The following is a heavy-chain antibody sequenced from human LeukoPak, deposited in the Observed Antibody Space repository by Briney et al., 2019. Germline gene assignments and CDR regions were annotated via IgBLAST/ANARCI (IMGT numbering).Heavy chain of an antibody. J-gene: IGHJ4*02. CDR1: GGTFSSYA. CDR3: ARDPSSGWPTGADY. Sequence: ASVKVSCKASGGTFSSYAISWVRQAPGQGLEWMGRIIPILGIANYAQKFQGRVTITADKSTSTAYMELSSLRSEDTAVYYCARDPSSGWPTGADYRGQGTLVTVSS. D-gene: IGHD6-19*01. CDR2: IIPILGIA. V-gene: IGHV1-69*04.